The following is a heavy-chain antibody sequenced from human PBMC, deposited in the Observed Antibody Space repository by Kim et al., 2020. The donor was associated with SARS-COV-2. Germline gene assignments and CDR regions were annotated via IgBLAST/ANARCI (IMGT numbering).Heavy chain of an antibody. D-gene: IGHD2-2*01. V-gene: IGHV4-34*01. CDR3: ARLVAPANFDY. J-gene: IGHJ4*02. CDR2: T. Sequence: TNYNPSLKSPVTISVDTSKNQFSLKLSSVTAADTAVYYCARLVAPANFDYWGQGTLVTVSS.